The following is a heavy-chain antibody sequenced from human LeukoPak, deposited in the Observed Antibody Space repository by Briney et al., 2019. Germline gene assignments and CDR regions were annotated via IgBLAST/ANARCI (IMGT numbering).Heavy chain of an antibody. J-gene: IGHJ3*02. CDR3: ARAGLGDAFDI. CDR1: GGSISRYY. V-gene: IGHV4-59*01. CDR2: IYYSGST. D-gene: IGHD6-19*01. Sequence: SETLSLTCTVSGGSISRYYWSWIRQPPEKGLEWIGYIYYSGSTNYNPSLKSRVTMSVDTSKNQFSLKLSSVTAADTAVYYCARAGLGDAFDIWGQGTMVTVSS.